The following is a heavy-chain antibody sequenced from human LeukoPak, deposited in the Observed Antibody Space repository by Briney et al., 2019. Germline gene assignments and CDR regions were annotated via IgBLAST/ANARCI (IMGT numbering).Heavy chain of an antibody. Sequence: SETLSLTCTVSGGSISSGDYYWGWIRHHPGEGLEWIGYIHNSGRTYYNPSLKTRATISSDTSENQFSLKLNSVTAADTAVYYCARLRYSGSYSLFDYWGQGTLVTVSS. D-gene: IGHD1-26*01. V-gene: IGHV4-30-4*01. CDR2: IHNSGRT. CDR1: GGSISSGDYY. J-gene: IGHJ4*02. CDR3: ARLRYSGSYSLFDY.